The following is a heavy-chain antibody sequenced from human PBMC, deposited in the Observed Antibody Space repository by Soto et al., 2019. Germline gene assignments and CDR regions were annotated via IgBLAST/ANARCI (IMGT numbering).Heavy chain of an antibody. Sequence: EVRLVESGGGFVQPGGSLRLSCEASGFSFSSYTMNWVRQAPGKGLEWVSFISGCGTTTYYADSVKGRFTVSRDNAKNSLYLEVTSLRDEDMAVYYCARLGYCSSVTCKYYFYYYGMDVWGQGTTVTVSS. D-gene: IGHD2-2*01. CDR2: ISGCGTTT. J-gene: IGHJ6*02. CDR3: ARLGYCSSVTCKYYFYYYGMDV. CDR1: GFSFSSYT. V-gene: IGHV3-48*02.